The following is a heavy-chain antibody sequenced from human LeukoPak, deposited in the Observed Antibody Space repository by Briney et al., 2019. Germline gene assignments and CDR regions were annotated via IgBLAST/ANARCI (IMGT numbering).Heavy chain of an antibody. CDR3: ARGHWEDCCSTSCYIRFDY. CDR2: INPNSGGT. CDR1: GYTFTGYY. D-gene: IGHD2-2*02. Sequence: GASVKVSCKASGYTFTGYYMHWVRQAPGQGLEWMGWINPNSGGTNYAQKFQGRVTMTRDTSISTAYMELSRLRSDDTAVYYCARGHWEDCCSTSCYIRFDYWGQGTLVTVSS. J-gene: IGHJ4*02. V-gene: IGHV1-2*02.